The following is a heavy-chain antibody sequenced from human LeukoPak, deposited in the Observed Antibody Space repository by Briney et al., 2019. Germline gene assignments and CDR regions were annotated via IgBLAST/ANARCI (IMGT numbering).Heavy chain of an antibody. V-gene: IGHV3-9*01. Sequence: PGGSLRLSCAASGFTFDDYAMHWVRQAPGKGLEWVSGISWNSGSIGYADSVKGRFTISRDNAKNSLYLQMNSLRAEDTALYYCAKGLWFGELFSIDYWGQGTLVTVSS. CDR2: ISWNSGSI. CDR1: GFTFDDYA. D-gene: IGHD3-10*01. J-gene: IGHJ4*02. CDR3: AKGLWFGELFSIDY.